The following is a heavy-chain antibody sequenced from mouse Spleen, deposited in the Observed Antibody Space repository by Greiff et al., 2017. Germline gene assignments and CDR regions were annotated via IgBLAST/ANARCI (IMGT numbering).Heavy chain of an antibody. J-gene: IGHJ2*01. D-gene: IGHD3-3*01. V-gene: IGHV5-9-1*01. Sequence: EVKLVESGGGLVKPGGSLKLSCAASGFTFSSYAMSWVRQTPEKRLEWVATISSGGSYTYYPDSVKGRFTISRDNAKNTLYLQMSSLRSEDTAMYYCARLRDGYYFDYWGQGTTLTVSS. CDR1: GFTFSSYA. CDR3: ARLRDGYYFDY. CDR2: ISSGGSYT.